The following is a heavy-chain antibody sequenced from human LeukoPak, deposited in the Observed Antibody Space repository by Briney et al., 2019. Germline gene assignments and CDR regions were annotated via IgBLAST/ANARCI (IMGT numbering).Heavy chain of an antibody. CDR3: ARDRRGFGASYYFDY. V-gene: IGHV3-7*05. J-gene: IGHJ4*02. Sequence: GGSLSLSYAASGFTLSTYWRSWVRQAPGKGLEWVANIKQDGSEKYCVDSVKGRFTISRDNAKNSLYLQMNSLRAEDTAVYYCARDRRGFGASYYFDYWGQGTLVTVSS. CDR1: GFTLSTYW. CDR2: IKQDGSEK. D-gene: IGHD4/OR15-4a*01.